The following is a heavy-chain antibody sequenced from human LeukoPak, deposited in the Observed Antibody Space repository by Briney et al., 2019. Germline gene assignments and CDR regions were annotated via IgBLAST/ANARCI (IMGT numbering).Heavy chain of an antibody. CDR2: IYYSGSS. D-gene: IGHD4-23*01. CDR3: ARDRYGGNSGEFDY. V-gene: IGHV4-59*01. CDR1: GGSISSYY. Sequence: SETLSLTCTVSGGSISSYYWSWFRQPPGRGLEWIGYIYYSGSSNYNPSLKSRVTISVDTSKNQFSLKLSSVTAADTAVYCCARDRYGGNSGEFDYWGQGTLVTVST. J-gene: IGHJ4*02.